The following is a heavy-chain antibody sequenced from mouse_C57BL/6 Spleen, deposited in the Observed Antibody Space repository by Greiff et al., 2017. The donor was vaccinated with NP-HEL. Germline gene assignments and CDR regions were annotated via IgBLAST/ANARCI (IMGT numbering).Heavy chain of an antibody. Sequence: VKLQESGPELVKPGASVKISCKASGYAFSSSWMNWVKQRPGKGLEWIGRIYPGDGDTNYNGKFKGKATLTADKSSSTAYMQLSSLTSEDSAVYFCARSGPFAYWGQGTLVTVSA. CDR1: GYAFSSSW. D-gene: IGHD4-1*01. CDR2: IYPGDGDT. J-gene: IGHJ3*01. V-gene: IGHV1-82*01. CDR3: ARSGPFAY.